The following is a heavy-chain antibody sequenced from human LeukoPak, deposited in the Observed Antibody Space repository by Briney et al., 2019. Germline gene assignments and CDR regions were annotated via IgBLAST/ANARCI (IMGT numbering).Heavy chain of an antibody. D-gene: IGHD5-24*01. CDR2: ISSSSSYI. CDR3: ARDPRDGYPYYFDY. V-gene: IGHV3-21*01. CDR1: GFTFSSYS. Sequence: GGSLRLSCAASGFTFSSYSMNWVRQAPGKGLEWVSSISSSSSYIYYADSVKGRFTISRDNAKNSLYLQMNSLRAEDTAVYYCARDPRDGYPYYFDYWGQGTLVTVSS. J-gene: IGHJ4*02.